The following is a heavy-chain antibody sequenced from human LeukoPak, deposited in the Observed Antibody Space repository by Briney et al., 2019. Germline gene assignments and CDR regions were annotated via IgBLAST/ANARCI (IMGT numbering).Heavy chain of an antibody. Sequence: SVTVSCKASGGTFSSYAISWVRQAPGQGLEWMGGVIPIFGTANYAQKFQGRVTITTDESTSTAYMELSSLRSEDTAVYYCARAGGYSSSWSKLYFDYWGQGTLVTVSS. V-gene: IGHV1-69*05. D-gene: IGHD6-13*01. J-gene: IGHJ4*02. CDR2: VIPIFGTA. CDR1: GGTFSSYA. CDR3: ARAGGYSSSWSKLYFDY.